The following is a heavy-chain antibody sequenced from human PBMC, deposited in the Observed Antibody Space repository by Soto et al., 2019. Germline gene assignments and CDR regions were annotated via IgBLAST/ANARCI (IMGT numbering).Heavy chain of an antibody. CDR1: GFTVSSNY. J-gene: IGHJ6*03. CDR3: GSRAYDFWSNYYYMDV. CDR2: IYSGGST. V-gene: IGHV3-53*04. D-gene: IGHD3-3*01. Sequence: GGSLRLSCAASGFTVSSNYMSWVRQAPGKGLEWVSVIYSGGSTYYADAVKGRFTISRHNSKNTLYLQMNSLRAEDTAVYYCGSRAYDFWSNYYYMDVWGKGTTVTVSS.